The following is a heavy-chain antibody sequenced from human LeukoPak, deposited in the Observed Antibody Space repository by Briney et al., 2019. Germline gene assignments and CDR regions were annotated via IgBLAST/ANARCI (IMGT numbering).Heavy chain of an antibody. CDR1: GFTFSNYW. J-gene: IGHJ4*02. Sequence: GGSLRLSCAASGFTFSNYWMSWVRQAPGRGLEWVANIKQGESERSYVDSVKGRFTISRDNANNSLFLQMNTLRAEDTAVFYCARVYGSGWKRTYYFDYWGQGTLVTVSS. CDR2: IKQGESER. CDR3: ARVYGSGWKRTYYFDY. V-gene: IGHV3-7*01. D-gene: IGHD6-19*01.